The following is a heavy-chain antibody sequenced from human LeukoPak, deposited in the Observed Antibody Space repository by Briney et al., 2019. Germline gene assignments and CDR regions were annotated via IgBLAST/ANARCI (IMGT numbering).Heavy chain of an antibody. CDR1: GYSFTRYW. CDR3: ARHRGGYSYVIHY. D-gene: IGHD5-18*01. CDR2: IYPGDSDT. J-gene: IGHJ4*02. Sequence: GESLKISCRGSGYSFTRYWIGWVRQMPGKGLEWMGIIYPGDSDTRYSPSFQGQVTISADKSIGTAYLQWSSLKASDTAMFYCARHRGGYSYVIHYWGQGTLVTVSS. V-gene: IGHV5-51*01.